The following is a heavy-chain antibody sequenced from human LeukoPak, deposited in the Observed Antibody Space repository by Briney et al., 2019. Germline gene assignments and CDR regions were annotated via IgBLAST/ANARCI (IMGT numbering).Heavy chain of an antibody. CDR2: IYHSGST. V-gene: IGHV4-4*02. J-gene: IGHJ4*02. CDR3: VGRYSSSSLDY. D-gene: IGHD6-6*01. Sequence: SETLSLTCAVSGGSINSGNWWSWVRQPPGKGLEWIGEIYHSGSTNYNPSLKSRVSTSVDKSKNQFSLKLSSVTAADTAVYYCVGRYSSSSLDYWGQGTLVTVSS. CDR1: GGSINSGNW.